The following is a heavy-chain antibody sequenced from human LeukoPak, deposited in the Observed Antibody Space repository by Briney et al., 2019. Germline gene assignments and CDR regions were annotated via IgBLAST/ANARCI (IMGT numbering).Heavy chain of an antibody. Sequence: GVSLRLSCAASEFSFRTYAMSWVRQAPGKGLEGVSAISGSGDKTYYAESVRGRFTISRDNSKNTLYLQMNSLRAEDSAVYYCAKDLNYGFDSWGQGTLVTVSS. CDR2: ISGSGDKT. J-gene: IGHJ4*02. CDR1: EFSFRTYA. CDR3: AKDLNYGFDS. D-gene: IGHD3-10*01. V-gene: IGHV3-23*01.